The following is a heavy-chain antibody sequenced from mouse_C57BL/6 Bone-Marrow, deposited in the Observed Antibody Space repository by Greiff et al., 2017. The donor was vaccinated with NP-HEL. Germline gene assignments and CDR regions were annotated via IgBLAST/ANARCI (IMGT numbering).Heavy chain of an antibody. CDR1: GYTFTSSW. Sequence: EVQLQQSGTVLARPGASVKMSCKTSGYTFTSSWMHWVKQRPGQGLEWIGAIYPGNSDTSSNQTFKGKAKLTAVTSASTAYMELSSLTNEDSAVYYCTRRTPVYGSLFDYWGQGTTLTVSS. V-gene: IGHV1-5*01. CDR3: TRRTPVYGSLFDY. J-gene: IGHJ2*01. D-gene: IGHD1-1*01. CDR2: IYPGNSDT.